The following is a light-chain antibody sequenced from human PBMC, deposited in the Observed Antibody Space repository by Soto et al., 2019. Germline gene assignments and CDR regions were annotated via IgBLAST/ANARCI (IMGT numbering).Light chain of an antibody. J-gene: IGKJ2*01. Sequence: EIVMTQSPATLSVSPGERATLSCRASQSISTELAWYQQKPGQPPRLLIYSASTRATGVPARFTGSGSGSKVNLTISGLQSEDFAVYYCQQGHNWPLTFGQGTRLE. CDR2: SAS. CDR1: QSISTE. V-gene: IGKV3-15*01. CDR3: QQGHNWPLT.